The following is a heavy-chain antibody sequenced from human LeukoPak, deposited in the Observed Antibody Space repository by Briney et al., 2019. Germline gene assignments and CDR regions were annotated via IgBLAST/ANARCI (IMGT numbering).Heavy chain of an antibody. CDR2: INSDGSST. CDR1: GFTFSSYW. V-gene: IGHV3-74*01. J-gene: IGHJ6*02. D-gene: IGHD1-26*01. Sequence: GGSLRLSCAASGFTFSSYWMSWVRQAPGKGLVWVSRINSDGSSTTYADSVKGRFTISRDIAKNTLYLQIKSLRAEDTAVYYCARVRSGSSAGNYGMDVWGQGTTVTVSS. CDR3: ARVRSGSSAGNYGMDV.